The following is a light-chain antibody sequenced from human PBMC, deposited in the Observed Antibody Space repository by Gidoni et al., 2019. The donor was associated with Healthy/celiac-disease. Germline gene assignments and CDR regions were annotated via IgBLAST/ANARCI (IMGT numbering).Light chain of an antibody. CDR1: QSVSSSY. Sequence: EIVLTQSPGTLSLSPGERATRSCRASQSVSSSYLAWYKQKPGQAPRLLIYGASSRATGIPDRFSGSGSGTDFTLTISRLEPEDFAVYYCQQYGSSPPTCGGGTKVEIK. J-gene: IGKJ4*01. CDR2: GAS. CDR3: QQYGSSPPT. V-gene: IGKV3-20*01.